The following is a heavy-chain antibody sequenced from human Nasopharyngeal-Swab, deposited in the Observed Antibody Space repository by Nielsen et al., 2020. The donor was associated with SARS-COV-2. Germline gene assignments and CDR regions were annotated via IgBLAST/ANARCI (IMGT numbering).Heavy chain of an antibody. J-gene: IGHJ4*02. Sequence: VRQAPGKGLEWVSYISSSSSTIYYADSVKGRFTISRDNAKNSLYLQMNSLRAEDTAVYYCARAAGSDYWGQGTLVTVSS. V-gene: IGHV3-48*04. CDR3: ARAAGSDY. D-gene: IGHD6-19*01. CDR2: ISSSSSTI.